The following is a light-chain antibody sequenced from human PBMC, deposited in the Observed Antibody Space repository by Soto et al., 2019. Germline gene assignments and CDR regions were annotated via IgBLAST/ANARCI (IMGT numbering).Light chain of an antibody. J-gene: IGKJ1*01. Sequence: DIQMTQSPSTLSASVVDRVTITCRASQTIGSWLAWYQQKPGKAPELLIYDASTLEGGVPSRFSGSGSGTEFSLTITSLQPDDFATFYCQQYSSFPRTFGQGTKVDIK. CDR1: QTIGSW. CDR2: DAS. CDR3: QQYSSFPRT. V-gene: IGKV1-5*01.